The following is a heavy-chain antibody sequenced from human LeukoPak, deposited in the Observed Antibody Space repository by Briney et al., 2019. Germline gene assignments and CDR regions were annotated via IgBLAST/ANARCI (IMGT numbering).Heavy chain of an antibody. CDR2: IKPDGSEK. J-gene: IGHJ6*02. D-gene: IGHD2-2*01. V-gene: IGHV3-7*03. Sequence: PGGSLRLSCAASGFTFSSSWMSWVRQAPGKGLEWVTNIKPDGSEKYYVDSVKGRFTISRDNAKNSLFLQMNSLRAEDTALYYCAKDTCSSTSCYYYGMDVWGQGTTVTVSS. CDR3: AKDTCSSTSCYYYGMDV. CDR1: GFTFSSSW.